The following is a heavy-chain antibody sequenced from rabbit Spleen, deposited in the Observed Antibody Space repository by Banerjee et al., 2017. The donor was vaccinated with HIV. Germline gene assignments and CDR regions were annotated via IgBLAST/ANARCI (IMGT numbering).Heavy chain of an antibody. CDR2: IYGGTSGST. J-gene: IGHJ6*01. Sequence: QEQLVESGGGLVQPEGSLTLTCTASGFSFSSSYYMCWVRQAPGKGPEWIACIYGGTSGSTYYASWAKGRFTISKTSSTTVTLQMTSLTAADTATYFCARDQAGYAGYGYTWGLWGPGTLVTVS. D-gene: IGHD6-1*01. V-gene: IGHV1S45*01. CDR3: ARDQAGYAGYGYTWGL. CDR1: GFSFSSSYY.